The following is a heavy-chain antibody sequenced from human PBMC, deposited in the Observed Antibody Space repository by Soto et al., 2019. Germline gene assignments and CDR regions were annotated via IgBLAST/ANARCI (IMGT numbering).Heavy chain of an antibody. V-gene: IGHV3-23*01. J-gene: IGHJ4*02. Sequence: GSLRLSCAASGFTFSSYGMSWVRQAPGKGLEWVSAISDSGGSTYYADSVEGRFTISKDNSKNTLYLQMNSLRAEDTAVYYCAKDWRLDGSFDYWGQGTLVTISS. CDR3: AKDWRLDGSFDY. CDR1: GFTFSSYG. D-gene: IGHD6-25*01. CDR2: ISDSGGST.